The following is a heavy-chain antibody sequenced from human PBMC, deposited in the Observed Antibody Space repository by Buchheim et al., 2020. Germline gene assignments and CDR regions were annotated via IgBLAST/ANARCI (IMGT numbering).Heavy chain of an antibody. CDR3: ARRRIVVPAAPYYYYGMDV. CDR1: GYSFTSYW. CDR2: IDPSDSYT. D-gene: IGHD2-2*01. Sequence: EVQLVQSGAEVKKPGESLRISRKGSGYSFTSYWISWVRQMPGKGLEWMGRIDPSDSYTNYSPSFQGHVTISADKSISTAYLQWSSLKASDTAMYYCARRRIVVPAAPYYYYGMDVWGQGTT. J-gene: IGHJ6*02. V-gene: IGHV5-10-1*03.